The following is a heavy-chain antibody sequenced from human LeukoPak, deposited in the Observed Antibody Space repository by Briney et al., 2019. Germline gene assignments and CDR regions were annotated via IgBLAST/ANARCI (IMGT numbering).Heavy chain of an antibody. V-gene: IGHV3-20*04. J-gene: IGHJ6*04. Sequence: GGSLRLSCAASGFTFSSYSMNWVRQAPGKGLEWVSGINWNGGSTGYADSVKGRFTISRDNAKNSLYLQMNSLRAEDTALYYCARNRRLRYFDWLLSMDVWGKGTTVTVSS. CDR2: INWNGGST. D-gene: IGHD3-9*01. CDR1: GFTFSSYS. CDR3: ARNRRLRYFDWLLSMDV.